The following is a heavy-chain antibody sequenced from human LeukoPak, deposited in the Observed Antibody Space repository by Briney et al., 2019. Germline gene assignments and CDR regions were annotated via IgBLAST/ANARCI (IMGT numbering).Heavy chain of an antibody. Sequence: SETLSLTCTVSGGSMSSYYWSWIRQPPGKGLEWIGYIYYSGSTNYNPSLKSRVTISVDTSKNQFSLKLSSVTAADTAVYYCARGRSNHYYGMDVWGQGTTVTVSS. CDR2: IYYSGST. V-gene: IGHV4-59*12. CDR3: ARGRSNHYYGMDV. D-gene: IGHD4-4*01. CDR1: GGSMSSYY. J-gene: IGHJ6*02.